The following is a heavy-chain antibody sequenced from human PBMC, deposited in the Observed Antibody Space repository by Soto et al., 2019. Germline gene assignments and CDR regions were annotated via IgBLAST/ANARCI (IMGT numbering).Heavy chain of an antibody. CDR2: IWYDGSNK. J-gene: IGHJ4*02. CDR3: ARTPGIAVAGTELDYYFDY. D-gene: IGHD6-19*01. CDR1: GFTFSSYG. Sequence: PGGSLRLSCAASGFTFSSYGMHWVRQAPGKGLEWVAVIWYDGSNKYYADSVKGRFTISRDNSKNTLYLQMKSLRAEDTAVYYCARTPGIAVAGTELDYYFDYWGQGTLVTVYS. V-gene: IGHV3-33*01.